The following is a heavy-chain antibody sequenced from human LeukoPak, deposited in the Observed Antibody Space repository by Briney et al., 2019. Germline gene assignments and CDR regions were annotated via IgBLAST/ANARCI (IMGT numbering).Heavy chain of an antibody. Sequence: ASVKVSCKASGYTFTGYYMHWVRQAPGQGREWMGWINPNSGGTNYAQKFQGRVTMTRDTSISTAYMELSRLRSDDTAVYYCARDLTYDSSGYDDYWGEGTLVTVSS. V-gene: IGHV1-2*02. CDR2: INPNSGGT. D-gene: IGHD3-22*01. CDR3: ARDLTYDSSGYDDY. CDR1: GYTFTGYY. J-gene: IGHJ4*02.